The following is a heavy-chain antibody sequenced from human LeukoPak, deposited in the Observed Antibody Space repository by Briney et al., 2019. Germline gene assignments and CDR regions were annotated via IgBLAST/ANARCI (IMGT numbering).Heavy chain of an antibody. J-gene: IGHJ6*03. CDR2: ISAYNGNT. Sequence: ALVKVSCKASGYTFTSYGISWVRQAPGQGLEWMGWISAYNGNTNYAQKLQGRVTMTTDTSTSTAYMELRSLRSDDTAVYYCARDYGGNPSVLYYYYYYMDVWGKGTTVTVSS. V-gene: IGHV1-18*01. CDR3: ARDYGGNPSVLYYYYYYMDV. D-gene: IGHD4-23*01. CDR1: GYTFTSYG.